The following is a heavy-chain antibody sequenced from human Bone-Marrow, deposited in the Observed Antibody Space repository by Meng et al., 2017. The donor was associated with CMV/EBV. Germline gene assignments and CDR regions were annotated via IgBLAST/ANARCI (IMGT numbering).Heavy chain of an antibody. V-gene: IGHV3-74*03. Sequence: GGSLRLSCAASGFGFSRYWKHWVRQVPGKGQMWVSFINSDGTTTKYADSVKGRFTVSRDNADNTLYLQMNSLRVEDTASYYCARGRNYGMDVWGQGTTVTVSS. D-gene: IGHD5-24*01. CDR2: INSDGTTT. J-gene: IGHJ6*02. CDR3: ARGRNYGMDV. CDR1: GFGFSRYW.